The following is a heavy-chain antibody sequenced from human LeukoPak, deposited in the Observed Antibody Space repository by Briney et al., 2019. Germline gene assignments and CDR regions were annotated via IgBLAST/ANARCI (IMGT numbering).Heavy chain of an antibody. V-gene: IGHV3-23*01. CDR1: GFTFNNYA. CDR2: ISGGGVST. J-gene: IGHJ4*02. Sequence: PGGSLSLSCAASGFTFNNYAVGWVRQAPGKGLEWVSAISGGGVSTYYADSVKGRFTISRDNSKTTLYLQMNSLRAEDTAVYYCAKNVNGGNWYYFDHWGQGTLVTVSS. CDR3: AKNVNGGNWYYFDH. D-gene: IGHD1-20*01.